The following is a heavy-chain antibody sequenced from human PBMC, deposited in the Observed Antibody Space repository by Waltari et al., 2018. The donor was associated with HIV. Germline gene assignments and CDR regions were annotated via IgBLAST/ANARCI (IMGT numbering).Heavy chain of an antibody. J-gene: IGHJ4*02. Sequence: QVQLVESGGGLVEPGGSLRLSGAASGFTFSDYYMNWIRQAPGKGLEWVSYISSSGNTIYYADSVKGRFTISRDNAKNSLYLQLNSLRAEDTAVYYCARDRYYDTSGYRSLDYWGQGTLVTVSS. CDR2: ISSSGNTI. CDR3: ARDRYYDTSGYRSLDY. V-gene: IGHV3-11*01. D-gene: IGHD3-22*01. CDR1: GFTFSDYY.